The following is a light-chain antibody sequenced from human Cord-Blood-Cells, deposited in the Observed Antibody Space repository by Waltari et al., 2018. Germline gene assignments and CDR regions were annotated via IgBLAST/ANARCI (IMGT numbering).Light chain of an antibody. J-gene: IGLJ3*02. CDR1: SSDAGGYNY. CDR3: SSYTSSSTRV. Sequence: QSALTQPASVSGSPGQSITISCTGTSSDAGGYNYVSWYQQHPGKAPKLMIYEVSNRPSGVSNRFSDSKSGNTASLTISGLQAEDEADYYCSSYTSSSTRVFGGGTKLTVL. CDR2: EVS. V-gene: IGLV2-14*01.